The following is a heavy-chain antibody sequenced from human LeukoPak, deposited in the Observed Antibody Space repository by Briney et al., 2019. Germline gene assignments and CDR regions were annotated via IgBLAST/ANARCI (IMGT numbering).Heavy chain of an antibody. D-gene: IGHD1-26*01. CDR1: GYTFTSYY. Sequence: ASVKVSCKASGYTFTSYYMHWVRQAPGQGLEWMGIINPSGGSTSYAQKFQGRVTMTGDTSTSTVYMELSSLRSEDTAVYYCASLTVGATLFDYWGQGTLVTVSS. CDR3: ASLTVGATLFDY. V-gene: IGHV1-46*01. J-gene: IGHJ4*02. CDR2: INPSGGST.